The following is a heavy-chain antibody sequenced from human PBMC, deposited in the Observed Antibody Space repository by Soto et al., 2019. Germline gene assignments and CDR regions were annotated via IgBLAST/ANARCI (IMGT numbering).Heavy chain of an antibody. CDR2: IWYDGSNK. CDR1: GFTFSSYG. V-gene: IGHV3-33*01. D-gene: IGHD6-13*01. CDR3: ARRGKIAAAGVYYYCYMDV. J-gene: IGHJ6*03. Sequence: QVQLVESGGGVVQPGRSLRLSCAASGFTFSSYGMHWVRQAPGKGLEWVAVIWYDGSNKYYADSVKGRFTISRDNSKNTLYLQMNSLRAEDTAVYYCARRGKIAAAGVYYYCYMDVWGKGTTVTVSS.